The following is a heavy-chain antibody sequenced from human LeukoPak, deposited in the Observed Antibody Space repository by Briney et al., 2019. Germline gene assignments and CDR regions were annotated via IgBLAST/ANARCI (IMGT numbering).Heavy chain of an antibody. J-gene: IGHJ1*01. V-gene: IGHV1-18*01. D-gene: IGHD6-19*01. CDR1: GYTFTSYG. Sequence: AASVKVSCKASGYTFTSYGISWVRQAPGQGLEWMGWISAYNGNTNYAQKLQGRVTMTTDTSTSTAYMELRSLRSDDTAVYYCARDLYSSGPSVTEYFQHWGQGTLVTVSS. CDR3: ARDLYSSGPSVTEYFQH. CDR2: ISAYNGNT.